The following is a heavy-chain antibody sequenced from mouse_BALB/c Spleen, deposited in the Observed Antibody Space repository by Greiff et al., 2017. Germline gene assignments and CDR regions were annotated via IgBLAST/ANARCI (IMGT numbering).Heavy chain of an antibody. J-gene: IGHJ3*01. Sequence: EVKLVESGGGLVKPGGSLKLSCAASGFTFSSYAMSWVRQTPEKRLEWVASISSGGSTYYPDSVKGRFTISRDNAKNTLYLQMSSLKSEDTAMYYCTRDDWFAYWGQGTLVTVSA. CDR2: ISSGGST. V-gene: IGHV5-6-4*01. CDR3: TRDDWFAY. CDR1: GFTFSSYA.